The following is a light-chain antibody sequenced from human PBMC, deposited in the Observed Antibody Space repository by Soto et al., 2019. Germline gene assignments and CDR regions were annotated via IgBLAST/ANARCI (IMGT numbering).Light chain of an antibody. CDR3: QQRSNWYT. CDR2: DAS. V-gene: IGKV3-11*01. Sequence: EIVLTQSPATLSLSPGERATLSCRASQSISSYLAWYQQKPGQAPRLVVYDASKRATGIPVRFSGSGSGTDFTLTISSLEPEDFAVYYCQQRSNWYTVGEGTKLEIK. J-gene: IGKJ2*01. CDR1: QSISSY.